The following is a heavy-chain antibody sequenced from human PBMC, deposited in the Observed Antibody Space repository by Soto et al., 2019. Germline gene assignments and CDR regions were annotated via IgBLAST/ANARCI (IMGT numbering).Heavy chain of an antibody. Sequence: PGGSLRLSCAASGFTFSSYGMHWVRQAPGKGLEWVAVIWYDGSNKYYADSVKGRFTISRDNSKNTLYLQMNSLRAEDTAVYYCARDASSGFLDYYYYYYGMDVWGQGTTVTVSS. CDR2: IWYDGSNK. J-gene: IGHJ6*02. D-gene: IGHD6-19*01. V-gene: IGHV3-33*01. CDR1: GFTFSSYG. CDR3: ARDASSGFLDYYYYYYGMDV.